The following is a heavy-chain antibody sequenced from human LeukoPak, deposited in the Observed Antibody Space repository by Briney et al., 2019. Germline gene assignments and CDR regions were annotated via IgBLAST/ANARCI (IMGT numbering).Heavy chain of an antibody. CDR1: GGSFSGYY. Sequence: PSETLSLTCALYGGSFSGYYWSRIRQSPGKGLEWIGQINHSGYTNYKPSLKSRVTMSVDTSKNQFSLKLISMTAADTAVYYCARLGSRVLWGQGTLVTVSS. J-gene: IGHJ4*02. CDR2: INHSGYT. CDR3: ARLGSRVL. D-gene: IGHD1-26*01. V-gene: IGHV4-34*01.